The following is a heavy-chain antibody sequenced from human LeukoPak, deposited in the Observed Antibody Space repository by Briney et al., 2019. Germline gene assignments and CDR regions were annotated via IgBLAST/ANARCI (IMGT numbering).Heavy chain of an antibody. Sequence: GGSLRLSCVASGFTFSSYNMNWVRQAPGKGLEGLEWVSSISSSSLYIYYTDSVKGRFTISRDNAKNSLYLQMNSLRAEDTAVYYCARDLSVGSKPDLGFDYWGQGTLVTVSS. CDR1: GFTFSSYN. CDR3: ARDLSVGSKPDLGFDY. J-gene: IGHJ4*02. CDR2: ISSSSLYI. D-gene: IGHD1-26*01. V-gene: IGHV3-21*01.